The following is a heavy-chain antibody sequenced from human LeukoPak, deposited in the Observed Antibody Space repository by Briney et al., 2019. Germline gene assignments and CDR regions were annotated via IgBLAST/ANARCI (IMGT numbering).Heavy chain of an antibody. V-gene: IGHV4-59*01. CDR1: RGSISNYY. J-gene: IGHJ4*02. CDR3: ARDRYWRYFDY. Sequence: SETLSLTCSVSRGSISNYYWSWIRQPPGKGLEWIGYIYYSGSTNYNPSLKSRVTMSVDTSKNQFSLKLSFVTAADTAVYYCARDRYWRYFDYWGQGTLVTVS. CDR2: IYYSGST. D-gene: IGHD2-8*02.